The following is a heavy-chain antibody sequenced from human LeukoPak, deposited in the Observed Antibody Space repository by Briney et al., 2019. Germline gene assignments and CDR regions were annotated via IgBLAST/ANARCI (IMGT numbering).Heavy chain of an antibody. Sequence: GESLKISCKGSGYSFTSYWIGWVRQMPGKGLEWIGIIYPGGSDTRYSPSFQGQVTISADKSISTAYLQWSSLKASDTAMYYCARRLTMVRGVLGGPFDYWGQGTLVTVSS. CDR3: ARRLTMVRGVLGGPFDY. J-gene: IGHJ4*02. D-gene: IGHD3-10*01. CDR2: IYPGGSDT. CDR1: GYSFTSYW. V-gene: IGHV5-51*01.